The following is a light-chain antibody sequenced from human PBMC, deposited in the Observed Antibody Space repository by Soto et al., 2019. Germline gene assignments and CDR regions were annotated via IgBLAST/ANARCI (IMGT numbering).Light chain of an antibody. CDR3: QQFGSSPRT. Sequence: DIVLTQSPGTLSLSPGERATLSCRASQSVSSSYFAWYQQKPGQAPRLLIYGASSRATDIPDRFSVSGSGTDFTLTISRLEPEDFAVYYCQQFGSSPRTFGQGTKVDIK. CDR1: QSVSSSY. V-gene: IGKV3-20*01. CDR2: GAS. J-gene: IGKJ1*01.